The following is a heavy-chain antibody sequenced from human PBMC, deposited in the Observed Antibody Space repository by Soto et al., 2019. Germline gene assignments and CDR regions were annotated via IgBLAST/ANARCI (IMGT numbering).Heavy chain of an antibody. J-gene: IGHJ6*02. V-gene: IGHV4-31*03. CDR1: GGSISSGGYY. CDR2: IYYSGST. D-gene: IGHD3-10*01. Sequence: QVQLQESGPGLVKPSQTLSLTCTVSGGSISSGGYYWSWIRQHPGKGLEWIGYIYYSGSTYYNPSLKSRVTISVDTPKNPCSLKLSSVTAADTAVYYCARESDYYGSGTSYYYGMDVWGQGTTVTVSS. CDR3: ARESDYYGSGTSYYYGMDV.